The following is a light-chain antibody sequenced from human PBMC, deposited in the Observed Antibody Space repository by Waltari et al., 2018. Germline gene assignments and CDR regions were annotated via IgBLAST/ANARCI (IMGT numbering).Light chain of an antibody. CDR2: DVV. J-gene: IGLJ1*01. V-gene: IGLV2-23*02. Sequence: QSALTQPASVSGSPGQSITISCTGTSSDVGGYNYVSWYQQHPDKAPKLMIYDVVERPSAVSCRFSGSKSCNTASLTISVLQAEYEAHYYCCSVASSVTYVFGTGTEVTVL. CDR1: SSDVGGYNY. CDR3: CSVASSVTYV.